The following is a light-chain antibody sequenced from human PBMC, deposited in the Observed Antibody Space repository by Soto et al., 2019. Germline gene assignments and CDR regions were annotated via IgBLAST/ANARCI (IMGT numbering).Light chain of an antibody. CDR1: SSNVGSYKL. J-gene: IGLJ1*01. V-gene: IGLV2-23*02. Sequence: QSALTQPDSVSGSPGQSITISCTGTSSNVGSYKLVSWYQQYPGKAPKLMIVEVNTRPSGVSNRFSGSKSGNTASLTISGLKVEDEADYYCCSSGGSPTNVFGTGTKLTVL. CDR3: CSSGGSPTNV. CDR2: EVN.